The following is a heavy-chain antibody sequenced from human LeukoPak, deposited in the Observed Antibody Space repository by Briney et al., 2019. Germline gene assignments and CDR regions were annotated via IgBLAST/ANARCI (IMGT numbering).Heavy chain of an antibody. CDR2: IYYSGST. D-gene: IGHD3-3*01. CDR1: GGSISSGGYY. J-gene: IGHJ4*02. V-gene: IGHV4-31*03. Sequence: PSQTLSLTCTVSGGSISSGGYYWSAIRQHPGKGLEWIGYIYYSGSTYYNPSLESRVTISVGTSKNQFSLKLSSVTAADTAVYYCARGYYDFWSGYYPPGRWRQGTLVTVSS. CDR3: ARGYYDFWSGYYPPGR.